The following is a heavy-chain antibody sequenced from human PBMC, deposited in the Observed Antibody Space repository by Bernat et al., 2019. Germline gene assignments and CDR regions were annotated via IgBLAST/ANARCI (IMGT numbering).Heavy chain of an antibody. CDR3: ARDKELRFLEWSSKPYGMDV. CDR2: ISSSSSYI. CDR1: GFTFSSYS. J-gene: IGHJ6*02. D-gene: IGHD3-3*01. V-gene: IGHV3-21*01. Sequence: EVQLVESGGGLVKPGGSLRLSCAASGFTFSSYSMNWVRQAPGKGLEWVSSISSSSSYIYYADSVKGRFTISRDNAKNSLYLQRNSLRAEDTAVYYCARDKELRFLEWSSKPYGMDVWGQGTTVTVSS.